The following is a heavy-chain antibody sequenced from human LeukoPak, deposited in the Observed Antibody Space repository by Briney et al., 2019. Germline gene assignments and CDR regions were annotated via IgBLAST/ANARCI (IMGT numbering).Heavy chain of an antibody. CDR1: GGSISSSSYY. CDR2: IYYSGST. D-gene: IGHD6-13*01. J-gene: IGHJ4*02. Sequence: PSETLSLTCTVSGGSISSSSYYWGWIRQPPGKGLEWIGSIYYSGSTYYNPSLKSRVTISVDTSKNQLSLKLSSVTAADTAVYYCARVDQQLAPYFDYWGQGTLITVSS. CDR3: ARVDQQLAPYFDY. V-gene: IGHV4-39*07.